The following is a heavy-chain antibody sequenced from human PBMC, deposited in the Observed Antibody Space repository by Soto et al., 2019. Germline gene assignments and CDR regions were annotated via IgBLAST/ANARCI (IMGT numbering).Heavy chain of an antibody. D-gene: IGHD2-2*01. J-gene: IGHJ4*02. CDR1: GYTFTSYY. V-gene: IGHV1-46*03. CDR2: INPSGGST. CDR3: ARVQAQYCSSTSCTTGGGSEFDY. Sequence: ASVKVSCKASGYTFTSYYMHWVRHAPGQGLEWMGIINPSGGSTSYAQKFQGRVTMTRDTSTSTVYMELSSLRSEDTAVYYCARVQAQYCSSTSCTTGGGSEFDYRGQGTLGTVSS.